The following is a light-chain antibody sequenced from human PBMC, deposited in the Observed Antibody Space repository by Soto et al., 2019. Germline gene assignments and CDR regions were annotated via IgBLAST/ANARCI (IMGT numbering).Light chain of an antibody. CDR2: DVS. CDR1: SSDVGGYNY. Sequence: QSALTQPVSVSGSPGQSITISCTGTSSDVGGYNYVSWYQQHPGKAPKLMIYDVSNRPSGVSNRFSGSKSGNTASLTISGLQAEDEADYYCSSYTSSSTLVVFGGGTKATVL. CDR3: SSYTSSSTLVV. J-gene: IGLJ2*01. V-gene: IGLV2-14*01.